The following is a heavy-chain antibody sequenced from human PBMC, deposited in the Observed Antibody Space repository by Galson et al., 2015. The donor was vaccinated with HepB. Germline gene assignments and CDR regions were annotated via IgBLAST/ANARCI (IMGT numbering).Heavy chain of an antibody. CDR3: ARVITIFGVVIYYYYMDV. CDR2: ISHSGIT. CDR1: GYSISSNYY. V-gene: IGHV4-38-2*01. D-gene: IGHD3-3*01. Sequence: ETLSLTCAVSGYSISSNYYWGWIRQSPGKGLEWIGSISHSGITSYNPSLTSRVTILLDTSKNQFSLRLTSVTAADTAVYYCARVITIFGVVIYYYYMDVWGKGTTVTVSS. J-gene: IGHJ6*03.